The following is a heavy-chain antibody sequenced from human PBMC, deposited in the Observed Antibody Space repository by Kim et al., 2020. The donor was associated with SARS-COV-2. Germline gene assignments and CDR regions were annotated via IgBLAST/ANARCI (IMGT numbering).Heavy chain of an antibody. J-gene: IGHJ4*02. V-gene: IGHV4-34*01. Sequence: SETLSLTCAVYGGSFSGYYWSWIRQPPGKGLEWIGEINHSGSTNYNPSLKSRVTISVDTSKNQFSLKLSSVTAADTAVYYCARAGIVLSSIDYWGQGTLVTVSS. CDR2: INHSGST. CDR1: GGSFSGYY. D-gene: IGHD3-22*01. CDR3: ARAGIVLSSIDY.